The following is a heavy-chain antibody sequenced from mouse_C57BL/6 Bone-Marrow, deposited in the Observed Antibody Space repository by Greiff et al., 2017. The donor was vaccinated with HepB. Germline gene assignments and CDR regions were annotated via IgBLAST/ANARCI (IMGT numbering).Heavy chain of an antibody. CDR3: ARRDYAYAMDY. J-gene: IGHJ4*01. D-gene: IGHD2-4*01. CDR1: GFTFSDYY. V-gene: IGHV5-12*01. CDR2: ISNGGGST. Sequence: EVMLVESGGGLVQPGGSLKLSCAASGFTFSDYYMYWVRQTPEKRLEWVAYISNGGGSTYYPDTVKGRFTISRDNAKNTLYLHMSRLKSEDTARYYCARRDYAYAMDYWGQGTAVTVSS.